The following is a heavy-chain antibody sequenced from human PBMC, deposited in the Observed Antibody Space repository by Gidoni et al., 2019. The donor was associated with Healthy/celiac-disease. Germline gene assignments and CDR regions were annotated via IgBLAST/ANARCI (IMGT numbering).Heavy chain of an antibody. Sequence: EVQLVESGGGQVQPGGSLRLPCAASGFPFMSYAMSWVRQAPGKGLEYVSAISSNGGSTYYANSVKGRFSISRDNSKNTLYLQIGSLRAEDMAVYYCARGSVQLWEIPYYYYGMDAWGQGTTVTVSS. CDR1: GFPFMSYA. D-gene: IGHD5-18*01. CDR2: ISSNGGST. V-gene: IGHV3-64*01. J-gene: IGHJ6*02. CDR3: ARGSVQLWEIPYYYYGMDA.